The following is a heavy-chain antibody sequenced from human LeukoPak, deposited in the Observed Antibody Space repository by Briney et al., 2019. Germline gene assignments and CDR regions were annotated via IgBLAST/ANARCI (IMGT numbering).Heavy chain of an antibody. CDR3: ARDRGEGFDY. D-gene: IGHD2-21*01. J-gene: IGHJ4*02. Sequence: GGSLRLSCAASGFTFSSYWMHWVRQAPGKGLEWVSGINWNGGSTGYADSVKGRFTISRDNAKNSLYLQMNSLRAEDTALYYCARDRGEGFDYWGQGTLVTVSS. V-gene: IGHV3-20*04. CDR1: GFTFSSYW. CDR2: INWNGGST.